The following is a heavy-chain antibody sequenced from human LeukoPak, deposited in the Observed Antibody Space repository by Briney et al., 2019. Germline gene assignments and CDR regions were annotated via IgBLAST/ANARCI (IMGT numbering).Heavy chain of an antibody. V-gene: IGHV1-69*01. Sequence: SVKVSCKASGGTFSSYAISWVRQAPRQGLEWMGGIIPIFGAANYAQKFQGRVTITADESTSTAYMELSSLRSEDTAVYYCASCRGCYDWYFDLWGRGTLVTVSS. CDR1: GGTFSSYA. CDR2: IIPIFGAA. D-gene: IGHD2-2*01. CDR3: ASCRGCYDWYFDL. J-gene: IGHJ2*01.